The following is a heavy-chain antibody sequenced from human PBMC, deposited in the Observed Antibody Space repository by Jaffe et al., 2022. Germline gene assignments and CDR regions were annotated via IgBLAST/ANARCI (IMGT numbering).Heavy chain of an antibody. J-gene: IGHJ4*02. CDR3: AKDGEYSGYDYVRHYDYIWGSYRPHFDY. V-gene: IGHV3-23*01. D-gene: IGHD3-16*02. CDR2: ISGSGGST. CDR1: GFTFSSYA. Sequence: EVQLLESGGGLVQPGGSLRLSCAASGFTFSSYAMSWVRQAPGKGLEWVSAISGSGGSTYYADSVKGRFTISRDNSKNTLYLQMNSLRAEDTAVYYCAKDGEYSGYDYVRHYDYIWGSYRPHFDYWGQGTLVTVSS.